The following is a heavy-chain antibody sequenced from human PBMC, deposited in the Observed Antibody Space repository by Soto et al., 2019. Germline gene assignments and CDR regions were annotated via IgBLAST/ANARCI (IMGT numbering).Heavy chain of an antibody. CDR1: GGSISSSSYY. J-gene: IGHJ4*02. CDR3: ARHIKVGAAMEIDY. Sequence: PSETLSLTCTVSGGSISSSSYYWGWIRQPPGKGLEWIGSIYYSGSTYYNPSLKSRVTISVDTSKNQFSLKLSSVTAADTAVYYCARHIKVGAAMEIDYWGQGTLVTVSS. V-gene: IGHV4-39*01. CDR2: IYYSGST. D-gene: IGHD5-18*01.